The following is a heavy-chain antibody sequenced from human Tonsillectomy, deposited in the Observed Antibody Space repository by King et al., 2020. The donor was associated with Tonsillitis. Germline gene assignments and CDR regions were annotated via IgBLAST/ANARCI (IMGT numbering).Heavy chain of an antibody. CDR3: ARGGSPGGWYLDY. CDR2: ISSSSSYI. CDR1: GFTFSSYS. V-gene: IGHV3-21*01. J-gene: IGHJ4*02. D-gene: IGHD6-19*01. Sequence: EVQLVVSGGGLVKPGGSLRLSCAASGFTFSSYSMNWVRQAPGKGLEWVSSISSSSSYIFYADSVKGRFTISRDNAKNSLYLQMNSLRAEDTAVYYCARGGSPGGWYLDYWGQGTLVTVSS.